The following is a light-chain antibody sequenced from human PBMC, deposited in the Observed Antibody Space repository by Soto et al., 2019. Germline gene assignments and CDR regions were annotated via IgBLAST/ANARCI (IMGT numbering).Light chain of an antibody. J-gene: IGLJ3*02. Sequence: QSVLTQSLSASASLGASVKLTCTLSSGHSSYAIAWHQQQPEKGPRYLMKLNSDGSHSKGDGIPDRFSGSSSGAERYLTISSLQSEDEADYYCQTWGTGYWVFGGGTKVTVL. CDR1: SGHSSYA. CDR2: LNSDGSH. CDR3: QTWGTGYWV. V-gene: IGLV4-69*01.